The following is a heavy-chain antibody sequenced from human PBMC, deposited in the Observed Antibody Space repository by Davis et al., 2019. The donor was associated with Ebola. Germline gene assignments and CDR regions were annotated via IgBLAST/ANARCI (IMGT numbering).Heavy chain of an antibody. CDR3: ARGTYYYGSGSYYRPFDY. CDR2: INHSGST. Sequence: MPGGSLRLSCAVYGGSFSGYYWSWIRQPPGKGLEWIGEINHSGSTNYNPSLKSRVIISVDTSKNQFSLKLSSVTAADTAVYYCARGTYYYGSGSYYRPFDYWGQGTLVTVSS. V-gene: IGHV4-34*01. D-gene: IGHD3-10*01. J-gene: IGHJ4*02. CDR1: GGSFSGYY.